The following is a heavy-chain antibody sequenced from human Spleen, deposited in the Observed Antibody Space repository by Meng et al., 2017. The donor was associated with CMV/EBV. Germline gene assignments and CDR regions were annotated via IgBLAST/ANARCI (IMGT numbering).Heavy chain of an antibody. CDR1: GFTFSSYS. CDR2: VKSSSSGGTT. J-gene: IGHJ4*02. CDR3: ATGALDY. Sequence: GESLKISCAASGFTFSSYSMNWVRQAPGKGLEWVGRVKSSSSGGTTDYAAPVKGRFTISRDDSKTTLYLQMNSLQTEDTAVYYCATGALDYWGQGTLATVSS. V-gene: IGHV3-15*01.